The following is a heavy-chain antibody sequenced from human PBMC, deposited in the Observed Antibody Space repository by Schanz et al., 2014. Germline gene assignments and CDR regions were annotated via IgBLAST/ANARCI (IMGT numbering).Heavy chain of an antibody. D-gene: IGHD4-17*01. V-gene: IGHV3-7*01. Sequence: EVQLLESGGGLIQPGGSLRLSCAASGFTFSDFGMHWVRQASGKGLEWVANIKQDGSAKNYVDSVKGRFTISRDNPKNSLCLQMNSLRAEDTALYYCARVLGGDEGLDQWGQGTLVTVSS. CDR3: ARVLGGDEGLDQ. J-gene: IGHJ4*02. CDR2: IKQDGSAK. CDR1: GFTFSDFG.